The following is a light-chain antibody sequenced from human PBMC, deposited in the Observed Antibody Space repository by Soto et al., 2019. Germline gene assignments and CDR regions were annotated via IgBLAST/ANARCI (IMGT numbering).Light chain of an antibody. J-gene: IGKJ1*01. V-gene: IGKV1-27*01. Sequence: DIQMTQSPSSLSASVGDRVTITCRASQGIFNYLDWYQQKPGKVPKLLIYTASTLQSGVPSRFSGSGSGTDFTLTISSLQHEDVATYYCQKYNSAPWTFGQGTKVEIK. CDR3: QKYNSAPWT. CDR2: TAS. CDR1: QGIFNY.